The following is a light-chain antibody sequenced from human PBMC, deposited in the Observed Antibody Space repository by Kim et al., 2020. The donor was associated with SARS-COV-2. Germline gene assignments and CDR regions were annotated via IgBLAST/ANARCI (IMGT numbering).Light chain of an antibody. Sequence: QSALTQPRSVSGSPGQSVTIPCTGTSNNIGGYNFVSWYQHYPGKAPKLMIYDVTKRPSGVPDRFSGSKSGNTASLTISGLQAEDEAAYYCASYAGTYIVAVIFGGGTKVTVL. CDR3: ASYAGTYIVAVI. CDR2: DVT. CDR1: SNNIGGYNF. J-gene: IGLJ2*01. V-gene: IGLV2-11*01.